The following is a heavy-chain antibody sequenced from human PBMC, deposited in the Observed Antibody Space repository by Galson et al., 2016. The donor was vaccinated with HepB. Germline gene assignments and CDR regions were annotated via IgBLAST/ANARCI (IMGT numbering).Heavy chain of an antibody. V-gene: IGHV3-7*01. CDR3: ARVLGSGMDV. D-gene: IGHD1-14*01. CDR2: INQDESVK. CDR1: GFTFSNYW. J-gene: IGHJ6*02. Sequence: SLRLSCAASGFTFSNYWMSWVRQAPGKGLERVANINQDESVKYYMDSVKGRFTISRDNAKNSLYLQINSLRAEDTAVYYCARVLGSGMDVWGQGTTVTVSS.